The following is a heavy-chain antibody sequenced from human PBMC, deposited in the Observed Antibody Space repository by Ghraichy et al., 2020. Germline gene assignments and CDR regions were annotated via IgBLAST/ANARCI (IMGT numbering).Heavy chain of an antibody. CDR2: ISDVSGSS. V-gene: IGHV3-23*01. CDR1: GFTFGSYA. CDR3: AKDRVRVGVTTFDY. J-gene: IGHJ4*02. Sequence: GGSLRLSCAASGFTFGSYAMSWVRQAPGKGLEWVLAISDVSGSSYYADSVQGRFIISRHNSKNTLYLQMNSLRAEDTAIYYCAKDRVRVGVTTFDYWGRGTLVTVSS. D-gene: IGHD1-26*01.